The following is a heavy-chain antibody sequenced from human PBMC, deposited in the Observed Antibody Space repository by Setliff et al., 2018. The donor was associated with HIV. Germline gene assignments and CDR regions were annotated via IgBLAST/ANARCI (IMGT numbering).Heavy chain of an antibody. Sequence: PSETLSLTCTVSGGSISSHYWSWIRQPPGKGLEWIGYIYYSGSTNYNPSLKSRVTISVDSSKNQFSLKLTSVTAADTAVYYCAREGPGDCSSTSCYSSHYYMDVWGKGTTVTVSS. CDR3: AREGPGDCSSTSCYSSHYYMDV. V-gene: IGHV4-59*11. J-gene: IGHJ6*03. D-gene: IGHD2-2*02. CDR2: IYYSGST. CDR1: GGSISSHY.